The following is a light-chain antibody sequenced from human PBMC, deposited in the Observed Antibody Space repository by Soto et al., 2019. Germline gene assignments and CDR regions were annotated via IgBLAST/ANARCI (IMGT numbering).Light chain of an antibody. CDR3: QQRNIWPPVT. V-gene: IGKV3-11*01. Sequence: EIVMPQSPATLSVSPGERATLSCRASQSVSIKLAWYQQKPGQAPRLLIYGAFNRATGIPARFSGSGSGTDFTLTISSLEPEDFAVYYCQQRNIWPPVTFGQGTRLEIK. CDR2: GAF. J-gene: IGKJ5*01. CDR1: QSVSIK.